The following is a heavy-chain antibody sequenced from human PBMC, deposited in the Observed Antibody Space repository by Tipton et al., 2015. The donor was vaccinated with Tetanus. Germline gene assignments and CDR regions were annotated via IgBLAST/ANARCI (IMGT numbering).Heavy chain of an antibody. CDR3: AGGDDIGDGGL. Sequence: SLRLSCAASGFTLSNAWMSWVRQAPGKGLEWVANINPDGSQKYYVDSVKGRFTISRDSAKNSLYLQMSSLRAEDTAVYYCAGGDDIGDGGLGGQGTLVTVSS. V-gene: IGHV3-7*01. D-gene: IGHD4-17*01. CDR2: INPDGSQK. J-gene: IGHJ4*02. CDR1: GFTLSNAW.